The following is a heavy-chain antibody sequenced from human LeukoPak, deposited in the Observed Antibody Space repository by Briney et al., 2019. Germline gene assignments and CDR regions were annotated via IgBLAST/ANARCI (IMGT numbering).Heavy chain of an antibody. J-gene: IGHJ4*02. CDR1: GGSFSGYY. CDR3: ARQGIVGAITYYFDY. CDR2: INHSGST. Sequence: SETLSLTCAVYGGSFSGYYWSWIRQPPGKGLEWIGEINHSGSTNYNPSLKSRVTISVDTSKNQFSLKLSSVTAADTAVYYCARQGIVGAITYYFDYWGQGTLVTVSS. D-gene: IGHD1-26*01. V-gene: IGHV4-34*01.